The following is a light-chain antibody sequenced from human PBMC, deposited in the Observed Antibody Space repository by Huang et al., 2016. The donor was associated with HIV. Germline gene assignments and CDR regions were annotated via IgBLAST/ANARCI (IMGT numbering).Light chain of an antibody. CDR1: QDINIY. CDR2: VAS. CDR3: QESHSTPYT. J-gene: IGKJ2*01. V-gene: IGKV1-39*01. Sequence: DIQMTQSPSSLSAFVGDRVTITCRASQDINIYLNWYQQKPGKAPQLLIYVASSLQSGVPSRFTGSGFGTDFTLTISSLQPEDFGTYYCQESHSTPYTFGQGTKVEIK.